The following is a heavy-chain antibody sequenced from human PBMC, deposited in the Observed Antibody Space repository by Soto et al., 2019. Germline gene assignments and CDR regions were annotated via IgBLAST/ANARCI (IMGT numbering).Heavy chain of an antibody. D-gene: IGHD6-19*01. CDR1: GGSINDYY. J-gene: IGHJ4*02. Sequence: QVQLQESGPGLVKPSETLSLTCTVSGGSINDYYWSWMRQPPGKGLEWIGYIDDSGSTNYSPSLKSRVTISVDTSKNQFSLRLSSVTAADTAVYSCARVKAVAGRGFGYFDYWGQGTLVTVSS. CDR2: IDDSGST. CDR3: ARVKAVAGRGFGYFDY. V-gene: IGHV4-59*01.